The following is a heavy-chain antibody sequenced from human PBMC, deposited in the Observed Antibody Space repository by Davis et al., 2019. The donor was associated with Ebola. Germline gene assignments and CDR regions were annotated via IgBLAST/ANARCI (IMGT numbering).Heavy chain of an antibody. CDR3: ASLSLKVVAAQPFDY. CDR2: INHSRST. V-gene: IGHV4-34*01. CDR1: GGSFSGYY. Sequence: SQTLSLTCAVYGGSFSGYYWSWIRQPPGKGLEWIGEINHSRSTNYNPSLKSRVTISVDTSKNQFSLKLSSVTAADTAVYYCASLSLKVVAAQPFDYWGQGTLVTVSS. J-gene: IGHJ4*02. D-gene: IGHD2-15*01.